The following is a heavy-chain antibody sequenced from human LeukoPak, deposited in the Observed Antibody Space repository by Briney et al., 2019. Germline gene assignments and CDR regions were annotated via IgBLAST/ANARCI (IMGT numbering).Heavy chain of an antibody. J-gene: IGHJ4*02. Sequence: VASVKVSCKTSGYTFTIYGISWVRQAPGQGLEWMGLISAYGNTNYAQNLQGRVTMTTDTSTSTAYMGLRSLRSDDTAVYYCARGIIGYYFDYWGQGTLVTVSS. D-gene: IGHD2-15*01. V-gene: IGHV1-18*01. CDR2: ISAYGNT. CDR3: ARGIIGYYFDY. CDR1: GYTFTIYG.